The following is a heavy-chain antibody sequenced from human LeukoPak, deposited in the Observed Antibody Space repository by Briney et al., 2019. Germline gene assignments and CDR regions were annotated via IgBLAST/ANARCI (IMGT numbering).Heavy chain of an antibody. CDR3: ARGGRWLQRSFYY. J-gene: IGHJ4*02. CDR2: INHSGST. V-gene: IGHV4-34*01. D-gene: IGHD5-24*01. CDR1: GVSFSGYY. Sequence: SETLSLTCAVYGVSFSGYYWSWIRQPPGKGLEWIGEINHSGSTNYNPSLKSRVTISVDTSKNQFSLKLSSVTAADTAVYYCARGGRWLQRSFYYWGQGTLVTVSS.